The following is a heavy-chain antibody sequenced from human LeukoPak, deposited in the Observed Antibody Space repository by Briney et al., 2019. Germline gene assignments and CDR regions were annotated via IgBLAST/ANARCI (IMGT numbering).Heavy chain of an antibody. D-gene: IGHD6-13*01. CDR2: IRYDGSNK. V-gene: IGHV3-30*02. Sequence: GGSLRLSCAASGFTFSSYGMHWVRQAPGKGLEWVAFIRYDGSNKYYADSVKGRFTISRDNAKNSLYLQMNSLRAEDTAVYYCARGSISVAAAGRIDYWGQGTLVTVS. J-gene: IGHJ4*02. CDR3: ARGSISVAAAGRIDY. CDR1: GFTFSSYG.